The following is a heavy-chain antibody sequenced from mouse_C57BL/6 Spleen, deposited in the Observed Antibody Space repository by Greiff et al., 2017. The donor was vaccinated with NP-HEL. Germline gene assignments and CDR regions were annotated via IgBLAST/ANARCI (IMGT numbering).Heavy chain of an antibody. Sequence: VQLQQSGAELVKPGASVKMSCKASGYTFTSYWITWVKQRPGQGLEWIGDIYPGSGSTNYNEKFKSKATLTVDTSSSTAYMQLSSLTSEDSAVYYCARTYYSNYVYAMDYWGQGTSVTVSS. CDR3: ARTYYSNYVYAMDY. CDR2: IYPGSGST. CDR1: GYTFTSYW. J-gene: IGHJ4*01. D-gene: IGHD2-5*01. V-gene: IGHV1-55*01.